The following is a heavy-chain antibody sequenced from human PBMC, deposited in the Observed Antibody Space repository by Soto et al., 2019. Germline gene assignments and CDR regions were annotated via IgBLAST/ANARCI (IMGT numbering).Heavy chain of an antibody. CDR2: ISYSGST. V-gene: IGHV4-39*01. CDR3: ARQGGFGERHYGMDV. J-gene: IGHJ6*02. CDR1: GGSISSRAHY. Sequence: QLQLQESGPGLVKPSETLSLTSTVSGGSISSRAHYWGWIRQPPGKGLEWIGIISYSGSTYYKSSLKSRVAISVDTSKNQFSLKLRSVTAADTAIYYCARQGGFGERHYGMDVWGQGTTVTVSS. D-gene: IGHD3-10*01.